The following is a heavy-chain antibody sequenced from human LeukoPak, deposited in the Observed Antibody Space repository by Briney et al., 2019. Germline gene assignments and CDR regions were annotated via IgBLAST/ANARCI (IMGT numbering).Heavy chain of an antibody. J-gene: IGHJ4*02. CDR3: AKAPVGHCSGGSCYPFDD. CDR1: GFTFSSYA. D-gene: IGHD2-15*01. V-gene: IGHV3-23*01. Sequence: GGSLRLSCAASGFTFSSYAMSWVRQAPGKGLEWVSAISGSGGSTYYADSVKGRFTISRDNSKNTLYLQMNSLRAEDTAVYYCAKAPVGHCSGGSCYPFDDWGQGTLVTVSS. CDR2: ISGSGGST.